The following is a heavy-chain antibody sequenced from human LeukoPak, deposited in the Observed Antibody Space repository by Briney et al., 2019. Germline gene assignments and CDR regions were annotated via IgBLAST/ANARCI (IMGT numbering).Heavy chain of an antibody. CDR1: GFTFTDSY. J-gene: IGHJ6*04. V-gene: IGHV3-11*06. CDR3: AELGITMIGGV. CDR2: ISGSGDDT. D-gene: IGHD3-10*02. Sequence: GGSLRLSCAASGFTFTDSYMTWVRQAPGKGLEWLSYISGSGDDTNYADSVKGRFTISRDNAKNSPYLQMNSLGAEDTAVYYCAELGITMIGGVWGKGTTVTISS.